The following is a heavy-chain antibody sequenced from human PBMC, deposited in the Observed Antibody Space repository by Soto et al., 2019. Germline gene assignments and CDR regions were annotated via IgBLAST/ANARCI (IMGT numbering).Heavy chain of an antibody. CDR3: AKSRLTVGATTDWFDP. CDR1: GFTFSSYA. Sequence: EVQLLESGGGLVQPGGSLRLSWAASGFTFSSYAMSWVRQAPGKGLEWVSAISGSGGSTYYADSVKGRFTISRDNSKNSMYQQMNSMRAEDTVVYYCAKSRLTVGATTDWFDPWGQGTLVTVS. J-gene: IGHJ5*02. V-gene: IGHV3-23*01. CDR2: ISGSGGST. D-gene: IGHD1-26*01.